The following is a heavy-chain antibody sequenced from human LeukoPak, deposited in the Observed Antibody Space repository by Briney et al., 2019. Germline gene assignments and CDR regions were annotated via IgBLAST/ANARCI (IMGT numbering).Heavy chain of an antibody. CDR2: IYYSGST. D-gene: IGHD3-22*01. Sequence: PSETLSLTCTVSGGSISSSSYYWGWIRQRPGKGLEWIGSIYYSGSTYYNPSLKSRVTISVDTSKNQFSLKLSSVTAADTAVYYCASLTYYYDSSGYYSPQYYYYYYMDVWGKGTTVTVSS. V-gene: IGHV4-39*01. CDR1: GGSISSSSYY. J-gene: IGHJ6*03. CDR3: ASLTYYYDSSGYYSPQYYYYYYMDV.